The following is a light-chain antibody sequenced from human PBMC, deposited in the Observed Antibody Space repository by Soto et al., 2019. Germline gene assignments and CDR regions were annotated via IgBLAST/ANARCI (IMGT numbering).Light chain of an antibody. CDR1: NIGSTN. J-gene: IGLJ2*01. Sequence: SYELTQRLSVPVALGQTAKIPCGGNNIGSTNVHWYQQKPGQAPVLVIYRDTNRPSGIPDRFSGSNSGNTATLTISRVQAGDEADYYCQVWDTTTVVFGGGTQLTVL. V-gene: IGLV3-9*01. CDR2: RDT. CDR3: QVWDTTTVV.